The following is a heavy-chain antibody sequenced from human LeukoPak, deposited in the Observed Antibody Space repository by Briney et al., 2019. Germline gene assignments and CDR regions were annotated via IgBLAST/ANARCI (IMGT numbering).Heavy chain of an antibody. J-gene: IGHJ5*02. CDR1: GFTFSSYR. D-gene: IGHD3-3*01. CDR2: INSDGSST. CDR3: ARDQRFLEWLS. Sequence: HPGGSLRLSCAASGFTFSSYRMHWVRQAPGKGLVWVSRINSDGSSTSYADSVKGRFTISRDNAKNTLYLQMNSLRAEDTAVYYCARDQRFLEWLSWGQGTLVTVSS. V-gene: IGHV3-74*01.